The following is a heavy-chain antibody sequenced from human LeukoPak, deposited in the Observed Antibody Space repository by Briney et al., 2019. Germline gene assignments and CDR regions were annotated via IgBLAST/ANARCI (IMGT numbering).Heavy chain of an antibody. CDR3: ARGGVPYALDY. Sequence: PGGSLRVSCAASGFTLSSYAMSWVRQAPGKGLEWVSTISGSATYTYYSDSVKGRFTISRDNAKNTLYLQMNSLRAEDTAMYYCARGGVPYALDYWGQGTLVTVSS. CDR2: ISGSATYT. D-gene: IGHD3-10*01. V-gene: IGHV3-23*01. CDR1: GFTLSSYA. J-gene: IGHJ4*02.